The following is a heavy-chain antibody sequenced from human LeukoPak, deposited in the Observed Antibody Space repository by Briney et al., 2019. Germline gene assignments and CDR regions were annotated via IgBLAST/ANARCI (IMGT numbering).Heavy chain of an antibody. J-gene: IGHJ4*02. CDR2: IYYSGST. Sequence: SETLSLTCTVSGGSVSSGSYYWSWIRQPPGKGLEWIGYIYYSGSTNYNPSLESRITISMDTSKNQFSLRLSSVTAADTAVYYCARLYHDSSAYFLDYWGQGTLVTVSS. CDR3: ARLYHDSSAYFLDY. D-gene: IGHD3-22*01. V-gene: IGHV4-61*01. CDR1: GGSVSSGSYY.